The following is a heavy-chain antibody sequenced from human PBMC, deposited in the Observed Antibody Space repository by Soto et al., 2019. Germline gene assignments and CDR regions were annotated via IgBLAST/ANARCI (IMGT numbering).Heavy chain of an antibody. CDR1: GGTLRSYG. Sequence: GGPGKVSCKASGGTLRSYGISWGRQAPGQGREWVGGIIPIFGTANYAQKFQGRVTITADKSTSTAYMELSSLRSEDTAVYYCASHLSVDTAMVTSDYCYYGMDVWGQGTTVTVSS. J-gene: IGHJ6*02. CDR2: IIPIFGTA. D-gene: IGHD5-18*01. V-gene: IGHV1-69*06. CDR3: ASHLSVDTAMVTSDYCYYGMDV.